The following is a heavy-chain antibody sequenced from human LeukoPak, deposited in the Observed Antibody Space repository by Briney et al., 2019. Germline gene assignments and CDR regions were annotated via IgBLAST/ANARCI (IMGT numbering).Heavy chain of an antibody. J-gene: IGHJ4*02. CDR3: ARKSSGYYFDY. CDR1: GFSLSTHGMR. V-gene: IGHV2-70*04. D-gene: IGHD3-22*01. CDR2: IDWDDEK. Sequence: SGPTLVNPTPTLTLTCTFSGFSLSTHGMRVSWIRQPPGKALEWLSRIDWDDEKFYSTSLKTRLTISKDTSKNQVVLTMTNMDPVDTATYYCARKSSGYYFDYWGQGTLVTVSS.